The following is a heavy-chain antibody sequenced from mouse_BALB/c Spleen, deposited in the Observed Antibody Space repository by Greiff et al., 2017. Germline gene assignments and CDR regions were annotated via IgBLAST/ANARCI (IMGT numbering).Heavy chain of an antibody. CDR2: ISSGSSTI. CDR3: ARSAYYRYDVPAFDV. D-gene: IGHD2-14*01. V-gene: IGHV5-17*02. J-gene: IGHJ1*01. CDR1: GFTFSSFG. Sequence: DVKLVESGGGLVQPGGSRKLSCAASGFTFSSFGMHWVRQAPEKGLEWVAYISSGSSTIYYADTVKGRFTISRDNPKNTLFLQMTSLRSEDTAMYYCARSAYYRYDVPAFDVWGAGTTVTVSS.